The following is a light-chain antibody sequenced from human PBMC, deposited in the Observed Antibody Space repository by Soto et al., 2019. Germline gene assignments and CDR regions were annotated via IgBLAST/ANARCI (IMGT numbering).Light chain of an antibody. Sequence: EIVLTQSPGTLSLSPGERATLSCRTSQSVSSSYLAWYQQKPGQAPRLLIYGASSRATGIPDRFSGSGSGTDFTLTISRLEPEYFAVYSCQQYGSSPAMYTFGQGTKLEIK. V-gene: IGKV3-20*01. CDR1: QSVSSSY. CDR2: GAS. CDR3: QQYGSSPAMYT. J-gene: IGKJ2*01.